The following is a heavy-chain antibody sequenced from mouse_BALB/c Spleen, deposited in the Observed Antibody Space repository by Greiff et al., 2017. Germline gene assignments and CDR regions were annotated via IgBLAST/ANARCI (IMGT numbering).Heavy chain of an antibody. CDR3: ARVEDYFDY. V-gene: IGHV5-15*02. CDR2: ISNLAYSI. CDR1: GFTFSDYG. J-gene: IGHJ2*01. Sequence: EVKLMESGGGLVQPGGSRKLSCAASGFTFSDYGMAWVRQAPGKGPEWVAFISNLAYSIYYADTVTGRFTISRENAKNTLYLEMSSLRSEDTAMYYCARVEDYFDYWGQGTTLTVSS.